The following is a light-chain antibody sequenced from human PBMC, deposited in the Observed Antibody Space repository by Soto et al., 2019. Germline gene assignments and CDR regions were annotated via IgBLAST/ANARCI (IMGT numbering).Light chain of an antibody. J-gene: IGLJ1*01. CDR1: SGDIGGYNY. CDR2: EVT. Sequence: QSALTQPASVSGSPGQSITISCTGTSGDIGGYNYVSWYQQHPGKAPKLLISEVTNRPSGVSNRFSGSKSGNTASLTISGLQAEDEADYYCCSFTSSSTLHYVFGTGTKLTVL. V-gene: IGLV2-14*01. CDR3: CSFTSSSTLHYV.